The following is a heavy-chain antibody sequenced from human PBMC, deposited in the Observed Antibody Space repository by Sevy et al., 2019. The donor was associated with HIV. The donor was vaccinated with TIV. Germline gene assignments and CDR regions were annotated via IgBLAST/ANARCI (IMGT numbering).Heavy chain of an antibody. CDR1: GGFIRASSYY. V-gene: IGHV4-39*02. D-gene: IGHD1-7*01. CDR3: ATGTTLFDY. CDR2: IYSTGNS. J-gene: IGHJ4*02. Sequence: SETLSLTCTVSGGFIRASSYYWGWIRQPPGQGLVWIASIYSTGNSYYNPSLKSRLSISLATSRYPYSLRLTSVTAADTAVYFCATGTTLFDYWGQGTLVTVSS.